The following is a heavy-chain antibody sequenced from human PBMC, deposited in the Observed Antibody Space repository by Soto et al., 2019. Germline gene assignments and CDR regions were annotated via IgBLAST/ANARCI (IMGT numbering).Heavy chain of an antibody. D-gene: IGHD3-3*01. CDR2: ISSSSSYI. Sequence: PGGSLRLSCAASGFTFSSYSMNWVRQAPGKGLEWVSSISSSSSYIYYADSVKGRFTISRDNAKNSLYLQMNSLRGEDTAVYYCARKFAFLEWFTPGDMDVWGQGTTVTVSS. CDR3: ARKFAFLEWFTPGDMDV. CDR1: GFTFSSYS. J-gene: IGHJ6*02. V-gene: IGHV3-21*01.